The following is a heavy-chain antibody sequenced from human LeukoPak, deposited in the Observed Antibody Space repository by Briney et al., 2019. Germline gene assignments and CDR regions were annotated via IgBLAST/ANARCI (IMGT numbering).Heavy chain of an antibody. V-gene: IGHV3-7*01. CDR2: IKQDGSEK. J-gene: IGHJ4*02. D-gene: IGHD2-15*01. Sequence: GGSLRLSCAASGFTFSSYWMSWVRQAPGKGLEWVANIKQDGSEKYYVDSVKGRFTISRDNAKNSLYLQMNSLRAEDTAVYYCAKSSGASTYYFDYWGQGILVTVS. CDR1: GFTFSSYW. CDR3: AKSSGASTYYFDY.